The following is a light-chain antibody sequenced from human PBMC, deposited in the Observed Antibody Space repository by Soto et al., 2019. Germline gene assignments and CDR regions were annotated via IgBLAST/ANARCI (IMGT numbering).Light chain of an antibody. CDR2: STN. CDR1: SGSVSTSYH. Sequence: QTVVTQEPSFSVSPGRTVTLTCGLSSGSVSTSYHPSWYQQTPGQAPRTLIYSTNTRSSGVPDRFSGSIVGNKAALTITGAQPDDESAYYCVLYMGSGIGVFGGGTKLTVL. J-gene: IGLJ3*02. V-gene: IGLV8-61*01. CDR3: VLYMGSGIGV.